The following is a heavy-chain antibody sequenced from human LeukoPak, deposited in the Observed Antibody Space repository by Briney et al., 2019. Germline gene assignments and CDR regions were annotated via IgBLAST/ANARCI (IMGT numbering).Heavy chain of an antibody. V-gene: IGHV4-4*07. CDR3: ARSAAWFGELSFDY. J-gene: IGHJ4*02. CDR2: IYTSGST. CDR1: GGSISSYY. Sequence: SETLSLTCAVSGGSISSYYWSWIRQPAGKGLEWIGRIYTSGSTNYNPSLKRRVTMSVDTSKNQFSLKLSSVTAADTAVYYCARSAAWFGELSFDYWGQGTLVTVSS. D-gene: IGHD3-10*01.